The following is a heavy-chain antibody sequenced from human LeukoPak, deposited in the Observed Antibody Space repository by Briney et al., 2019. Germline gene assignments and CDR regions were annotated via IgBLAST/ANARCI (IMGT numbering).Heavy chain of an antibody. J-gene: IGHJ4*02. CDR2: SST. CDR3: ARVVLGYYYDSSGYYVDY. V-gene: IGHV3-74*01. D-gene: IGHD3-22*01. Sequence: SSTSYADSVKGPFTISRDNAKNSLYLQMNSLRAGDTAVYYCARVVLGYYYDSSGYYVDYWGQGTLVTVSS.